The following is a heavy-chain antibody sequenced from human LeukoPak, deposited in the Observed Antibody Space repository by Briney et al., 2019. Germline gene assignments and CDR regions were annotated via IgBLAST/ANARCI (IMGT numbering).Heavy chain of an antibody. CDR3: ATPGRSSSWAEYYYYGMDV. CDR1: GGTFSSYA. Sequence: SVKVSCKASGGTFSSYAISWVRQAPGQGLEWMGGIIPISGTANYAQKFQGRVTITADESTSTAYMELSSLRSEDTAVYYCATPGRSSSWAEYYYYGMDVWGKGTTVTVSS. J-gene: IGHJ6*04. V-gene: IGHV1-69*01. D-gene: IGHD6-13*01. CDR2: IIPISGTA.